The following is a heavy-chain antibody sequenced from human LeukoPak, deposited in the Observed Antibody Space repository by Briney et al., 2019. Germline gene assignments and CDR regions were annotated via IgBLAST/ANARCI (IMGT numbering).Heavy chain of an antibody. D-gene: IGHD3-22*01. J-gene: IGHJ4*02. CDR2: IDSDVSNT. CDR1: GFTFSSYW. CDR3: ASDSYYDSTVVFDY. V-gene: IGHV3-74*01. Sequence: GGSLRLACAASGFTFSSYWMHWVRQAPGKGLVWVSRIDSDVSNTNYADSVKGRFTISRDNAKNTVYLQMNRLRAEDTAIYYCASDSYYDSTVVFDYWGQGTLVTVSS.